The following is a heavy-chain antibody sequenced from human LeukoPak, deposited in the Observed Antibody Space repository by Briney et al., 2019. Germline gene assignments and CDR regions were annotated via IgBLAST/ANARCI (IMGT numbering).Heavy chain of an antibody. CDR1: GFTFSSYG. CDR3: VYCSGGNCYYAVRGWTY. CDR2: ISYDGISK. Sequence: GGSLRLSCAASGFTFSSYGMHWVRQAPGKGLEWMAAISYDGISKQYADSVKGRFTISRDNSKNTVHLEMNSLRAEDTAVYYCVYCSGGNCYYAVRGWTYWGQGTLVTVSS. V-gene: IGHV3-30*03. J-gene: IGHJ4*02. D-gene: IGHD2-15*01.